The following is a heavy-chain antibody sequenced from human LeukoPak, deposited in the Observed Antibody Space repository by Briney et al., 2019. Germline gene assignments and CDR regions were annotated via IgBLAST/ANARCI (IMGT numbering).Heavy chain of an antibody. CDR2: IYHSGST. CDR3: ARSDRGGSYAGYAFDI. CDR1: GYSISSGYY. Sequence: SETLSLTCTVSGYSISSGYYWGWIRQPPGKGLEWIGSIYHSGSTYYNPSLKSRVTISVDTSKNQFSLKLSSVTAADTAVYYCARSDRGGSYAGYAFDIWGQGTMVTVSS. J-gene: IGHJ3*02. D-gene: IGHD1-26*01. V-gene: IGHV4-38-2*02.